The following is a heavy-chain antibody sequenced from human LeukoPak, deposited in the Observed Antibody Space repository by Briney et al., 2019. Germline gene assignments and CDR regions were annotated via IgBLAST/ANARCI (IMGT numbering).Heavy chain of an antibody. D-gene: IGHD2-8*01. Sequence: QSGGSLRLSCAASGFTFSSYAMHWVRQAPGKGLEWVPVISYDGSNKYYADSVKGRFTISRDNSKNTLYLQMNSLRAEDTAVYYCAKEVTMRYLPDYWGQGTLVTVSS. J-gene: IGHJ4*02. CDR2: ISYDGSNK. CDR3: AKEVTMRYLPDY. V-gene: IGHV3-30-3*01. CDR1: GFTFSSYA.